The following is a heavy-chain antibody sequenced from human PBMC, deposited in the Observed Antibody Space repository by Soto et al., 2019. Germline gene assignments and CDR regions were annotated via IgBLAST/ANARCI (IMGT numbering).Heavy chain of an antibody. V-gene: IGHV2-5*01. J-gene: IGHJ4*02. Sequence: ITLKESGPPLVKPTQTLTLTCTFSGFSFTTSGVNVGWIRQPPGKALEWLALIFWNDDKRYSPSLKSRLTITKDTSKNQVVLTMTNMDPVDTATYYCARGYTYDFDYWGQGTLVTVSS. CDR3: ARGYTYDFDY. CDR2: IFWNDDK. CDR1: GFSFTTSGVN. D-gene: IGHD4-17*01.